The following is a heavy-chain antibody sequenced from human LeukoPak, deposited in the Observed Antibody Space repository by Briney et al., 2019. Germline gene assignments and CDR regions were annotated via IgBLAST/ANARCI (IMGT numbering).Heavy chain of an antibody. J-gene: IGHJ5*02. Sequence: SETLSLTCTVSGGSISSGGYYWSWIRQPPGKGLEWIGCIYYSGSTNYNPSLKCRVTISVDTSKNQFSLKLSSVTAADTAVYYCAREFRMGGWDWFDPWGQGTLVTVSS. CDR2: IYYSGST. CDR1: GGSISSGGYY. CDR3: AREFRMGGWDWFDP. V-gene: IGHV4-61*08. D-gene: IGHD6-19*01.